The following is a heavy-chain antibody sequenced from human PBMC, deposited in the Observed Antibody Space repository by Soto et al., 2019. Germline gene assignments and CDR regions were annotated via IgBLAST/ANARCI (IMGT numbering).Heavy chain of an antibody. Sequence: SETLSLTCTVSGGSMTSEGYYWSWIRQLPGKGLEWIGYIYYSGSIFYNPFLKSRASISAHSSKKQFSLKLSSVTAADTAVYYCARSRLWEQHFDSWGQGTLVTVSS. CDR1: GGSMTSEGYY. D-gene: IGHD1-26*01. J-gene: IGHJ4*02. CDR2: IYYSGSI. CDR3: ARSRLWEQHFDS. V-gene: IGHV4-31*03.